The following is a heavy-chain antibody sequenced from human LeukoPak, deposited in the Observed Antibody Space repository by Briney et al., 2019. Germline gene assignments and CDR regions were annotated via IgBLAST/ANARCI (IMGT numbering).Heavy chain of an antibody. D-gene: IGHD3-22*01. Sequence: SETLSLTCAVYGGSFSGYYWSWIRQPPGKGLEWIGEINHSGSTNYNPSLKSRVTTSVDTSKNQFSLKLSPVTAADTAVYYCARGRDSSGSSYDAFDIWGQGTMVTVSS. CDR2: INHSGST. J-gene: IGHJ3*02. CDR1: GGSFSGYY. CDR3: ARGRDSSGSSYDAFDI. V-gene: IGHV4-34*01.